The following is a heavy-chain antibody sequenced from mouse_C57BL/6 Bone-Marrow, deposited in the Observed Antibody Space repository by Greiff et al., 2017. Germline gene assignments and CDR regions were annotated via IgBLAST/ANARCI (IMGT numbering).Heavy chain of an antibody. J-gene: IGHJ1*03. CDR2: INPYNGGT. CDR1: GYTFTDYY. V-gene: IGHV1-19*01. D-gene: IGHD2-2*01. CDR3: FLWLRRDRYLDG. Sequence: EVQLQQSGPVLVKPGASVKMSCKASGYTFTDYYMNWVKQSHGKSLEWIGVINPYNGGTSYNQKFKGKATLTVDKSSSTAYMEVNSLTSEDSAVYDWFLWLRRDRYLDGWGTGTTVTGSS.